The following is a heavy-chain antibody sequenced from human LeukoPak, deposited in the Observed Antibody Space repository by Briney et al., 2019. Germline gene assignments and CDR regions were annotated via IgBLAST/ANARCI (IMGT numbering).Heavy chain of an antibody. CDR3: AKDYYDSSGYGHFDY. CDR2: ISYDGSNK. V-gene: IGHV3-30*04. Sequence: PGGSLRLSCAASGFTFKSYAMHWVRQAPGKGLEWVAVISYDGSNKYYADSVKGRFTISRDNSKNTLYLQMNSLRAEDTAVYYCAKDYYDSSGYGHFDYWGQGTLVTVSS. J-gene: IGHJ4*02. D-gene: IGHD3-22*01. CDR1: GFTFKSYA.